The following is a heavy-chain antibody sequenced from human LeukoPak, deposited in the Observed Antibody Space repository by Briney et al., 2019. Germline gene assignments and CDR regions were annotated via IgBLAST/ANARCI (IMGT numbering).Heavy chain of an antibody. V-gene: IGHV1-2*02. CDR3: ARRYCSGISCYPDY. CDR1: GYTFTANN. CDR2: INPSGGVT. Sequence: ASVKVSCKASGYTFTANNLHWVRQAPGQGLEWMGWINPSGGVTKYAQKFQGRVTMTRDTSISTAYMELSRLTSDDTAVYFCARRYCSGISCYPDYWGQGTLVTVSS. D-gene: IGHD2-15*01. J-gene: IGHJ4*02.